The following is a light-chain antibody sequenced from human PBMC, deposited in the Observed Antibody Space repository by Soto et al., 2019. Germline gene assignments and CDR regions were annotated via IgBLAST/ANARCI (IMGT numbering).Light chain of an antibody. J-gene: IGKJ4*01. Sequence: DIQMTQSPSSLSASVGDGVTITCRASQSISSYLNWYQQRPGKAPKLLIYAAFSFQSGVPSRFSGSGSGTDFTLTITSLQPEDVATYSCQQSYSTLLTFGGGPRWRSN. CDR2: AAF. V-gene: IGKV1-39*01. CDR1: QSISSY. CDR3: QQSYSTLLT.